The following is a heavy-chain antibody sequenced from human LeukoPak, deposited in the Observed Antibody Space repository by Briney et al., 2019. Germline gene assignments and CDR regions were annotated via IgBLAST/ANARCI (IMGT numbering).Heavy chain of an antibody. D-gene: IGHD3-9*01. J-gene: IGHJ5*02. CDR3: ARHNYDILTGYHPNWFDP. V-gene: IGHV4-59*08. Sequence: SETLSLTCTVSGGSISSYYWSWIRQPPGKGLEWIGYIYYSGSTNYNPSLKSRVTTSVDTSKNQFSLKLSSVTAADTAVYYCARHNYDILTGYHPNWFDPWGQGTLVTVSS. CDR2: IYYSGST. CDR1: GGSISSYY.